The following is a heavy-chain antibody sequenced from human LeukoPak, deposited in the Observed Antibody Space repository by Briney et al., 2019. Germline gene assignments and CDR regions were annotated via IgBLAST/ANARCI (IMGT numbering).Heavy chain of an antibody. D-gene: IGHD2-2*01. Sequence: SQTLSHTCTVSGGSISSGDYYWSWIRQPPGKGLEWIGYIYYSGSTYYNPSLKSRVTISVDTSKNQFSLKLSSVTAADTAVYYCASAPIVVVPAATYYYGMDVWGQGTTVTVSS. CDR1: GGSISSGDYY. CDR2: IYYSGST. J-gene: IGHJ6*02. V-gene: IGHV4-30-4*01. CDR3: ASAPIVVVPAATYYYGMDV.